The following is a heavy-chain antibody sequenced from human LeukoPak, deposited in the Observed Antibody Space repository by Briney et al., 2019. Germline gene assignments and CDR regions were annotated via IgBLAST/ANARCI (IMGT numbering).Heavy chain of an antibody. Sequence: SETLSLTCAVYGGSFSGYYWSWIRQPPGKGLEWIGEINHSGSTNYNPSLKSRVTISVDTSKNQFSLKLSSVTAADTAVYYCARAESVGATPDFDYWGQGTLVTVFS. J-gene: IGHJ4*02. CDR3: ARAESVGATPDFDY. CDR2: INHSGST. D-gene: IGHD1-26*01. V-gene: IGHV4-34*01. CDR1: GGSFSGYY.